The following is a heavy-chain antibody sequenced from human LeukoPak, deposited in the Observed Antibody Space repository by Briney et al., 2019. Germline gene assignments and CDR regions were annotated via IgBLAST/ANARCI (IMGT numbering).Heavy chain of an antibody. CDR3: ASNFIRTGYFGEYYLH. Sequence: ASVKVSCKASGGTFSSYAISWVRQAPGQGLEWLGWIAPYEGDTQYTPKLQDRIILTADTATTTVYMELRSLRIDDTAVYYCASNFIRTGYFGEYYLHWGQGTQVVVSS. CDR2: IAPYEGDT. V-gene: IGHV1-18*01. J-gene: IGHJ1*01. D-gene: IGHD3-9*01. CDR1: GGTFSSYA.